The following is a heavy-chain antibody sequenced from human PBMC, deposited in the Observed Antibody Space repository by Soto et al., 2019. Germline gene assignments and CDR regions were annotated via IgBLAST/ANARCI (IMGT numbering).Heavy chain of an antibody. V-gene: IGHV1-18*01. CDR2: ISAYNGNT. CDR3: ARGVTIFGVVTYYYYYMDV. J-gene: IGHJ6*03. D-gene: IGHD3-3*01. CDR1: GYTFTSYG. Sequence: ASVKVSCTASGYTFTSYGISWVRQATGQGLEWMGWISAYNGNTNYAQKLQGRVTMTTDTSTSTAYMELRSLRSDDTAVYYCARGVTIFGVVTYYYYYMDVWGKGTTVTVSS.